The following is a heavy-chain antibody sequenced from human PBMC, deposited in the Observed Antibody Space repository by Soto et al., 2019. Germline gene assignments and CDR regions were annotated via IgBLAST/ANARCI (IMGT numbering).Heavy chain of an antibody. V-gene: IGHV1-24*01. CDR2: FDPEDGET. D-gene: IGHD6-13*01. J-gene: IGHJ6*02. CDR1: GYTLTGLS. CDR3: ATHLLAAARYYYSGMDV. Sequence: ASVKACSKVPGYTLTGLSMQWARQAPEKGLEWMGGFDPEDGETIYAQKFQGRVTMTEDTSTDTAYMELSSLRSEDTAVYYCATHLLAAARYYYSGMDVWGQGTTDTVSS.